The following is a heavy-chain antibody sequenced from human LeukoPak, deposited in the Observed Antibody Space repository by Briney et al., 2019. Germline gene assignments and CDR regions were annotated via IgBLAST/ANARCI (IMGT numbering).Heavy chain of an antibody. J-gene: IGHJ4*02. D-gene: IGHD6-13*01. V-gene: IGHV1-18*04. CDR1: GYTFPSYG. CDR2: ISAYNGNT. Sequence: GASVKVSFKASGYTFPSYGISWVRQAPGQGLEWMGWISAYNGNTNYAQKLQGRVSMTTDTSTSTAYMELRSLRSDDTAVYYCARENLEQPPDYWGQGTLVTVSS. CDR3: ARENLEQPPDY.